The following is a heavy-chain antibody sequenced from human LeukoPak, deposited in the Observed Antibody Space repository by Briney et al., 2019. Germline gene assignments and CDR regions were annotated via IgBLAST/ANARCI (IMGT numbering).Heavy chain of an antibody. CDR1: GFTASSNY. Sequence: GGSLRLSCAASGFTASSNYMSWVRPAPGRGLERVSVTYSGGSTYYAASVKGRFTISRDNSKTTLSPQLDILRAEDTAVYYCAKDRPLKGELQPGDYWGQGPLAPVSS. V-gene: IGHV3-66*01. J-gene: IGHJ4*02. D-gene: IGHD1-7*01. CDR2: TYSGGST. CDR3: AKDRPLKGELQPGDY.